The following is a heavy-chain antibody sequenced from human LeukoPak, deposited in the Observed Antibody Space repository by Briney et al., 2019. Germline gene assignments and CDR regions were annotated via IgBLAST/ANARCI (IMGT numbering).Heavy chain of an antibody. CDR1: GFTFSSYS. Sequence: GGSLRLSCAASGFTFSSYSMDWVRQAPGKGLEWVSSISSSSSYIYYADSVKGRFTISRDNAKNSLYLQMNSLRAEDTAVYYCAREGGVRGMDVWGQGTTVTVSS. V-gene: IGHV3-21*01. J-gene: IGHJ6*02. CDR3: AREGGVRGMDV. D-gene: IGHD3-10*01. CDR2: ISSSSSYI.